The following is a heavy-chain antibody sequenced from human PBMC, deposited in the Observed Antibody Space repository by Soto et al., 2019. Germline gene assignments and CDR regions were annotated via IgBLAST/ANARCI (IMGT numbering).Heavy chain of an antibody. CDR2: INAGSGNT. D-gene: IGHD3-10*01. Sequence: QVQLVQSGAEVKRPGASAKVSCKSSGYTFTTYALHWLRQAPGQGLQWMGWINAGSGNTKYSLDFQGRVTFTRDTPATTAYMELSSLRSEDTAVYYCARVPPWGNSGSYYIQHYDSWGQGTLVTVSS. CDR3: ARVPPWGNSGSYYIQHYDS. J-gene: IGHJ4*02. CDR1: GYTFTTYA. V-gene: IGHV1-3*01.